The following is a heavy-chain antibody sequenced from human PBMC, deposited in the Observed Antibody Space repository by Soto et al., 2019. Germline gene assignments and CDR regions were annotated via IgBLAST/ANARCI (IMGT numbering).Heavy chain of an antibody. D-gene: IGHD5-12*01. V-gene: IGHV4-34*01. CDR2: INHSGST. CDR3: ARKVATIGGMNYYYYYYMDV. CDR1: GGSFSGYY. J-gene: IGHJ6*03. Sequence: PSETLSLTCAVYGGSFSGYYRSWIRQPPGKGREWIGEINHSGSTTYNTSLKSRVTISVDTSKNQFSLKLSSVTAADTAVYYCARKVATIGGMNYYYYYYMDVWGKGTTVT.